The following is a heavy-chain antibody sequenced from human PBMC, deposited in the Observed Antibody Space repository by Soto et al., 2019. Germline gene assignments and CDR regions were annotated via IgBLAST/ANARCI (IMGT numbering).Heavy chain of an antibody. CDR2: ITSSGSTT. Sequence: PGGSLRLSCAASGFTVSSNYMSWVRQAPGKGLEWVSFITSSGSTTYYADSVKGRFTVSRDNVKNSLFLQMNSLRDEDTAVYYCARVAIASGGVIAVTYALDVWGQVTTVTVSS. CDR1: GFTVSSNY. V-gene: IGHV3-48*02. CDR3: ARVAIASGGVIAVTYALDV. J-gene: IGHJ6*02. D-gene: IGHD3-16*02.